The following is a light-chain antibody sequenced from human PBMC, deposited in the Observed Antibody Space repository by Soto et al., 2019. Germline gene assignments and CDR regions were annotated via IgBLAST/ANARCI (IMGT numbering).Light chain of an antibody. Sequence: SALAQPASVSRTPGQSITISSTGTSSDVGAYYYVSWYQQHPGKAPKRMIYEVTNRPSGVSSRFSGSKSDNTASLTISGLQAEDEADYYCSSYTSISFYVFGTGTKVTVL. CDR2: EVT. J-gene: IGLJ1*01. CDR3: SSYTSISFYV. CDR1: SSDVGAYYY. V-gene: IGLV2-14*01.